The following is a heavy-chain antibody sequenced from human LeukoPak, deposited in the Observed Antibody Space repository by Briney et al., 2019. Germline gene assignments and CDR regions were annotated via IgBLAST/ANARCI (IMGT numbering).Heavy chain of an antibody. CDR2: IKQDGSEK. CDR3: ARDLCSGGSCYTSTGGGYDY. D-gene: IGHD2-15*01. J-gene: IGHJ4*02. V-gene: IGHV3-7*01. Sequence: GGSLRLSCAASGFTFSSYWMSWVRQAPGKGLEWVANIKQDGSEKYYVDSVKGRFTISRDNAKNSLYLQMNSLRAEDTAVYYCARDLCSGGSCYTSTGGGYDYWGQGTLVTVSS. CDR1: GFTFSSYW.